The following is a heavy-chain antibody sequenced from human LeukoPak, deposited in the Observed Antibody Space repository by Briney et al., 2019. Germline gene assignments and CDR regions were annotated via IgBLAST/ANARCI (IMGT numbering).Heavy chain of an antibody. J-gene: IGHJ4*02. Sequence: GGSLRLSCAAPGFTFSSYSMNWVRQAPGKGLEWVSGISNSGGSTTYAVSVKGRFTISRDNSKNTLFLQMNTLIAEDTAVYYCAKAAIGTLITPGRLENWGQGTLVTVSS. CDR1: GFTFSSYS. D-gene: IGHD4-23*01. V-gene: IGHV3-23*01. CDR2: ISNSGGST. CDR3: AKAAIGTLITPGRLEN.